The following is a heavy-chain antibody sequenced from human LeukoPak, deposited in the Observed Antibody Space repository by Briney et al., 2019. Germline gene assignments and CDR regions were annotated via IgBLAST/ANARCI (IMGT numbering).Heavy chain of an antibody. Sequence: GGSLRLSCAASGFTFSSYAMHWVRQAPGKGLEWVSGISWNSGSIGYADSVKGRFTISRDNAKNSLYLQMNSLRAEDTAFYYCAKSYSSSWYGGIDYWGQGTLVTVSS. CDR2: ISWNSGSI. V-gene: IGHV3-9*01. CDR3: AKSYSSSWYGGIDY. CDR1: GFTFSSYA. J-gene: IGHJ4*02. D-gene: IGHD6-13*01.